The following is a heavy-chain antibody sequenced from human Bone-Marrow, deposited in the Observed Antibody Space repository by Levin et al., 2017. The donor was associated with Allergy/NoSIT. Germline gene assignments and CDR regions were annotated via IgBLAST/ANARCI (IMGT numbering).Heavy chain of an antibody. CDR3: ARGVHYYYMDV. V-gene: IGHV3-7*03. Sequence: GESLKISCAASGFTFSSYWMSWVRQAPGKGLEWVANIKQDGSEKYYVDSVKGRFTISRDNAKNSLYLQMNSLRAEDTAVYYCARGVHYYYMDVWGKGTTVTVSS. J-gene: IGHJ6*03. CDR1: GFTFSSYW. CDR2: IKQDGSEK. D-gene: IGHD3-3*01.